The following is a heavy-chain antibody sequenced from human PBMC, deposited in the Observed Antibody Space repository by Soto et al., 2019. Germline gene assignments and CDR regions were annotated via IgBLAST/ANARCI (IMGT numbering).Heavy chain of an antibody. D-gene: IGHD6-13*01. CDR3: ARNLAAGDY. J-gene: IGHJ4*02. V-gene: IGHV1-46*01. Sequence: QVQLVQSGAEVKKPGASVKVSCKASGYTFTNSYIHWVRQAPGQGLEWMALLNPNGGSTNYAQNFQGRVTVPREPSTSTVYMELTSLTSEDTAVYYCARNLAAGDYWGQGTLVTVSS. CDR1: GYTFTNSY. CDR2: LNPNGGST.